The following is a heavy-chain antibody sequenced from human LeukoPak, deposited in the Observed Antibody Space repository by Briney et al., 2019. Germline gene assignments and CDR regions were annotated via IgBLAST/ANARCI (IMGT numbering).Heavy chain of an antibody. V-gene: IGHV4-34*01. D-gene: IGHD6-19*01. CDR1: GGSFSGYY. CDR3: ARGAIAVAGLDY. Sequence: SETLSLTCAVYGGSFSGYYWSWVRQPPGKGLEWIGEINHSGSTNYNPSLKSRVTISVDTSKNQFSLKLSSVTAADTAVYYCARGAIAVAGLDYWGQGTLVTVSS. CDR2: INHSGST. J-gene: IGHJ4*02.